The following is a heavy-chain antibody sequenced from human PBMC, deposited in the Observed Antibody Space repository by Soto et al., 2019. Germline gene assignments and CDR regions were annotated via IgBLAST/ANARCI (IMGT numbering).Heavy chain of an antibody. CDR3: AREYYGLLTGYYTDY. CDR2: ISGDGVTT. D-gene: IGHD3-9*01. V-gene: IGHV3-74*01. Sequence: EVQLVESGGDLVQRGGSLRLSCAASGFPFSSYWMHWVRHTPGKGLDWVARISGDGVTTYYADSVTGQFTVSRDNAKNTLSLQISGLRAEDTAVYYCAREYYGLLTGYYTDYWGQGNLVSVSS. J-gene: IGHJ4*02. CDR1: GFPFSSYW.